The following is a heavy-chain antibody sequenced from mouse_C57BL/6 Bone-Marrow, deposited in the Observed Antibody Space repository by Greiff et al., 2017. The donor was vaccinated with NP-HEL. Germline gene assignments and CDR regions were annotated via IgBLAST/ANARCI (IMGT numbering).Heavy chain of an antibody. CDR1: GYTFTSYW. CDR2: INPNNGGT. D-gene: IGHD3-2*02. CDR3: ARDSGYACDY. J-gene: IGHJ2*01. Sequence: QVQLQQPGTELVKPGASVKLSCKASGYTFTSYWMHWLKQRPGQGLEWIGNINPNNGGTNDTEKFKTKATLTVDKSSSTAYLQLSSLASEDAAVYKGARDSGYACDYWGQGTTLTVSS. V-gene: IGHV1-53*01.